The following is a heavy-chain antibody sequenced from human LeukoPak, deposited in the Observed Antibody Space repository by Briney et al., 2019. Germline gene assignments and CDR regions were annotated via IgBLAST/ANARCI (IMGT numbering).Heavy chain of an antibody. CDR1: GFTFSGYS. J-gene: IGHJ4*02. Sequence: PGGSLRLSCAASGFTFSGYSMNWVRQAPGKGLEWVSSISSSSSYIYYADSVKGRFTISRDNAKNSLYLQMNSLRAEDTAVYYCAREGCSGGSCYSDYWGQGTLVTVSS. CDR2: ISSSSSYI. D-gene: IGHD2-15*01. V-gene: IGHV3-21*01. CDR3: AREGCSGGSCYSDY.